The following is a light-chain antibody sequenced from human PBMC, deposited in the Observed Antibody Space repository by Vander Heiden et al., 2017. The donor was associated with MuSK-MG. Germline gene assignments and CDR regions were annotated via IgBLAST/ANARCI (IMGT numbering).Light chain of an antibody. J-gene: IGKJ1*01. CDR3: QQTYNTLRT. CDR1: QSISTY. V-gene: IGKV1-39*01. Sequence: DIQMTQSPSSLSASVGDRVTITCRASQSISTYLNWYQHKQGKAPKLLIYATCSLQSGVTSRVSGSGTGTDFTLTISSFQPVDFATYYWQQTYNTLRTFGQGTKVEIK. CDR2: ATC.